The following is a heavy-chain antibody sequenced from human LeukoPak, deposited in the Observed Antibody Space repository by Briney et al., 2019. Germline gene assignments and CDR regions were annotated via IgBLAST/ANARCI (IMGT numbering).Heavy chain of an antibody. J-gene: IGHJ1*01. CDR3: ARDGDDDRYFQH. D-gene: IGHD7-27*01. CDR2: INSSGSTI. CDR1: GFTCCDYY. Sequence: PGGTLRLSCAGSGFTCCDYYMRWIPQAPGQGLECVSYINSSGSTIYYADSVKGRFTISRDNAKNSLYLQMNSLRADDTAVYYCARDGDDDRYFQHWGQGTLVTVSS. V-gene: IGHV3-11*04.